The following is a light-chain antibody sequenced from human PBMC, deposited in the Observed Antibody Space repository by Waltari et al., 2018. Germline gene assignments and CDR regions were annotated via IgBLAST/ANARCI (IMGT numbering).Light chain of an antibody. CDR3: QSYDSSLSVVV. Sequence: QSVLTQPPSVSGAPGQRVTISCTGSSSNSGAGYDVHWHKQLPGTAPKLLIYGNSNRPSGVPDRFSGSKSGTSASLAITGLQAEDEADYYCQSYDSSLSVVVFGGGTKLTVL. CDR2: GNS. J-gene: IGLJ2*01. CDR1: SSNSGAGYD. V-gene: IGLV1-40*01.